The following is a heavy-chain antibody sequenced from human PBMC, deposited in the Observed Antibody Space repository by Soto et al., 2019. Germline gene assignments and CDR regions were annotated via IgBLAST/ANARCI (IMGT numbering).Heavy chain of an antibody. D-gene: IGHD5-12*01. J-gene: IGHJ6*02. Sequence: SETLSLTCAVYGGSFSGYYWSWIRQPPGKGLEWIGEINHSGSTNYNPSLKSRVTISVDTSKNQFSLKLSSVTAADTAVYYCARCGVAPIRIRYYYYGMDVWGQGTTVTVSS. CDR3: ARCGVAPIRIRYYYYGMDV. CDR2: INHSGST. V-gene: IGHV4-34*01. CDR1: GGSFSGYY.